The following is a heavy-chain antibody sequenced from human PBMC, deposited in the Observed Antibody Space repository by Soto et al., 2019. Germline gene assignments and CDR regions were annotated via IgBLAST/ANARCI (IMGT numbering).Heavy chain of an antibody. CDR1: GFTLTRGGFF. CDR3: ARGSSPHYGMDV. CDR2: SYYSGYT. D-gene: IGHD6-6*01. J-gene: IGHJ6*02. Sequence: SGTLCLTCAASGFTLTRGGFFWGWVLPAPGEGLELIAYSYYSGYTYYHPSLKSRLSISMDTSKNQFSLKLSSVTAADTAVYYCARGSSPHYGMDVWGQGTTVTVSS. V-gene: IGHV4-31*11.